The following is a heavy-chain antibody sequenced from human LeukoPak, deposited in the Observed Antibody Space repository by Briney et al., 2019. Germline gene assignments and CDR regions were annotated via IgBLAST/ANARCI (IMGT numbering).Heavy chain of an antibody. CDR1: GLTYSSYP. Sequence: GWSLTLSCAASGLTYSSYPMNSLGQAPGKGLEWVSAIRGSGGDTYYADSVKGRFTISRDNAKNTLYLQMNSLRAEDTAVYYCARSRTYGDYGRGLDYWGQGTLVTVSS. V-gene: IGHV3-23*01. J-gene: IGHJ4*02. D-gene: IGHD4-17*01. CDR2: IRGSGGDT. CDR3: ARSRTYGDYGRGLDY.